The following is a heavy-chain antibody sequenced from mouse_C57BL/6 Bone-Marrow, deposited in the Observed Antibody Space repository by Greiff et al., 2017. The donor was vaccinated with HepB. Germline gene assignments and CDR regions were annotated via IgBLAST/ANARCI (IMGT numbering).Heavy chain of an antibody. CDR2: IYPGSGNT. Sequence: QVQLQQSGAELVRPGASVKLSCKASGYTFTDYYINWVKQRPGQGLEWIARIYPGSGNTYYNEKFKGKATLTAEKSSSTAYMQLSSLTAEDSAVYFCATLPAYWGQGTLVTVSA. CDR3: ATLPAY. D-gene: IGHD2-1*01. J-gene: IGHJ3*01. CDR1: GYTFTDYY. V-gene: IGHV1-76*01.